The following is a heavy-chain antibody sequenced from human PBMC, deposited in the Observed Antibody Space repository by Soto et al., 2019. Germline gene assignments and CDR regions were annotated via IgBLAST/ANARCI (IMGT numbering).Heavy chain of an antibody. V-gene: IGHV1-46*03. CDR3: ARGSIVGAIESEPGFDY. Sequence: ASVKVSCKASGYTFTSYYMHWVRQAPGQGLEWMGIINPSGGSTSYAQKFQGRVTMTRDTSTSTVYMELSSLRSEDTAVYYCARGSIVGAIESEPGFDYWGQGTLVTVSS. CDR2: INPSGGST. J-gene: IGHJ4*02. D-gene: IGHD1-26*01. CDR1: GYTFTSYY.